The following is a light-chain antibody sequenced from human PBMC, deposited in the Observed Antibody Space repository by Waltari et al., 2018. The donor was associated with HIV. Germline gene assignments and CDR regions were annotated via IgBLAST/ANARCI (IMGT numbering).Light chain of an antibody. CDR1: SSDVGGSNY. CDR3: SSYAGSNNLL. CDR2: EVS. Sequence: QSALTQPPSASGSPGQSVTISCTGTSSDVGGSNYVPWYQQHPGKAPKLMIYEVSKRPSGVPDRFSGSKSGNTASLTVSGLQAEDEADYYCSSYAGSNNLLFGGGTKLTVL. J-gene: IGLJ2*01. V-gene: IGLV2-8*01.